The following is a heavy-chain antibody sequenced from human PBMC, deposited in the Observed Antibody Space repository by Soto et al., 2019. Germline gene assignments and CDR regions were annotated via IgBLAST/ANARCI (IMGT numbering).Heavy chain of an antibody. CDR3: ARTDYDSSGYVDY. Sequence: QVQLVESGGGLVKPGGSLRLSCAGSGFTFSDYYMSWIRQAPGKGLEWVSYISRGSGSTIYYADSVKGRFAISRDNAKNLLYLQMNSLRAEDTAVYYCARTDYDSSGYVDYWGQGTLVTVSS. CDR1: GFTFSDYY. CDR2: ISRGSGSTI. V-gene: IGHV3-11*01. D-gene: IGHD3-22*01. J-gene: IGHJ4*02.